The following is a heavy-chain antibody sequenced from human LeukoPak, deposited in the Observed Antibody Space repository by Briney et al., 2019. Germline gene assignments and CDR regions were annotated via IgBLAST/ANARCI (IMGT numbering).Heavy chain of an antibody. CDR1: GYSFTSYW. Sequence: GESLKISCKGSGYSFTSYWIGWVRQMPGKGLEWMGIIYPGDSVTRYSPSFQGQVTISADKSISTAYLQWSSLKASDTAMYYCARRAQWLTGDDEYYYGMDVWGQGTTVTVSS. CDR3: ARRAQWLTGDDEYYYGMDV. CDR2: IYPGDSVT. V-gene: IGHV5-51*01. J-gene: IGHJ6*02. D-gene: IGHD6-19*01.